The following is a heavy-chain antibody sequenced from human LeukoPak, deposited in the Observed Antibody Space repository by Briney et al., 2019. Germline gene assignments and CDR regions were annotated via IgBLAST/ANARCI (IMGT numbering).Heavy chain of an antibody. J-gene: IGHJ4*02. D-gene: IGHD2-15*01. CDR1: GFTFSSYG. Sequence: GGSLRLSCAASGFTFSSYGMHWVRQAPGKGLEWVAVISYDGSNKYYADSVKGRFTISRDNSKNTLYLQMNSLRTEDTAVYYCAKDREYCSGGSCYPDYWGQGTLVTVSS. V-gene: IGHV3-30*18. CDR3: AKDREYCSGGSCYPDY. CDR2: ISYDGSNK.